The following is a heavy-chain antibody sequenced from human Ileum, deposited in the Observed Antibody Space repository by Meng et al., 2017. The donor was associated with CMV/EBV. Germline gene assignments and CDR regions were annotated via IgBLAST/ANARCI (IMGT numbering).Heavy chain of an antibody. J-gene: IGHJ4*02. Sequence: VHLKESGPGLGKSSETLSPTCTVAGGSIGSYYWNWIRQPDGKGLEWIGRIHTTDSTNYNPSFKSRVTISVDTSKNQFSLKLTSMTAADTAVYYCARVTGTTGTGSLFDYWGQGILVTVSS. CDR1: GGSIGSYY. CDR2: IHTTDST. V-gene: IGHV4-4*07. D-gene: IGHD1-1*01. CDR3: ARVTGTTGTGSLFDY.